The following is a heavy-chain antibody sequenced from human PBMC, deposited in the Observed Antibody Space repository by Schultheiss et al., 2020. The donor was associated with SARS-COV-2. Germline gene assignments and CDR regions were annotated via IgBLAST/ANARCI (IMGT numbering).Heavy chain of an antibody. CDR3: ARLQLTAWYFDL. CDR1: GFTVSASY. Sequence: GESLKISCAVSGFTVSASYMSWVRQAPGKGLEWVSVFHPDDTTHYADSVKGRFSISRDNSKNTLYLQMNSLRAEDTAVYYCARLQLTAWYFDLWGRGTLVTVSS. CDR2: FHPDDTT. J-gene: IGHJ2*01. D-gene: IGHD5-18*01. V-gene: IGHV3-53*01.